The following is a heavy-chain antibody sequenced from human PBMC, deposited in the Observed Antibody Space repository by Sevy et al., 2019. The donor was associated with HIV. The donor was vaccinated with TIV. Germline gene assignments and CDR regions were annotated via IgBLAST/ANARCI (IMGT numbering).Heavy chain of an antibody. CDR3: AKDLAGPGRRYFDY. J-gene: IGHJ4*02. Sequence: GGSLRLSCTASGFTFSNFGMHWVRQVPGKGLEWVTFIRDDGSDKYYAVSVKGRFTISRDDSKNTLYLQMDSLRAEDTAIYYCAKDLAGPGRRYFDYWGQGTLVTVSS. D-gene: IGHD6-13*01. CDR2: IRDDGSDK. V-gene: IGHV3-30*02. CDR1: GFTFSNFG.